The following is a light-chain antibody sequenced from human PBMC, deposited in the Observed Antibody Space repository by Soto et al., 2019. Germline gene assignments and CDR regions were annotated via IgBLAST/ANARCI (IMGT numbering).Light chain of an antibody. CDR1: QSVISTY. CDR3: QQRYNWPPWT. V-gene: IGKV3D-20*02. CDR2: DAS. J-gene: IGKJ1*01. Sequence: SVLTQSPCTLSLYTGERATLSCRASQSVISTYLAWYQQKPGQAPRLLIYDASTRATGIPARFSGSGSGTDFTLTISSLEPEDFAVYFCQQRYNWPPWTFGQRSKVDI.